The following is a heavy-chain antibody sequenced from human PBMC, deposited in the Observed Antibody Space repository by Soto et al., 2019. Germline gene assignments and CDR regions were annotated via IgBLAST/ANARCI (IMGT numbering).Heavy chain of an antibody. J-gene: IGHJ3*02. CDR1: GYTFTSYY. V-gene: IGHV1-46*03. CDR3: ARGATMVRGVNITFAGDPFDI. Sequence: QVQLVQSGAEVKKPGASVKVSCKASGYTFTSYYMHWVRQAPGQGLEWMGIINPSGGSTSYAQKFQGRVTMTRDTSTSTVYMELSSLRSEDTAVYYCARGATMVRGVNITFAGDPFDIWGQGTMVTVSS. CDR2: INPSGGST. D-gene: IGHD3-10*01.